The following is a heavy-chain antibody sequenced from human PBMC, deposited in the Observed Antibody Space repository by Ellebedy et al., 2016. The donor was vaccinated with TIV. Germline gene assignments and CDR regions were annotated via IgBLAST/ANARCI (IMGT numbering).Heavy chain of an antibody. D-gene: IGHD3-22*01. CDR3: ARHMIVAFYYYYGMDV. J-gene: IGHJ6*02. V-gene: IGHV3-21*01. Sequence: GGSLRLSXAASGFTFSSYSMNWVRQAPGKGLEWVSSISSSSSYIYYADSVKGRFTISRDNAKNSLYLQMNSLRAEDTAVYYCARHMIVAFYYYYGMDVWGQGTTVTVSS. CDR2: ISSSSSYI. CDR1: GFTFSSYS.